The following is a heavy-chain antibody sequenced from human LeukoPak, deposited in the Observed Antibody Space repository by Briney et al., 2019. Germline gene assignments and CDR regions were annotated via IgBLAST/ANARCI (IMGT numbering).Heavy chain of an antibody. CDR3: ARGGYYYDSSGYYYGS. J-gene: IGHJ4*02. Sequence: ASVKVSCKASGGTFSSSAISWVRQAPGQGLEWMGGIIPIFGTANYAQKFQGRVTITADESTSTAYMELSSLRSEDTAVYYCARGGYYYDSSGYYYGSWGQGTLVTVSS. D-gene: IGHD3-22*01. CDR2: IIPIFGTA. CDR1: GGTFSSSA. V-gene: IGHV1-69*01.